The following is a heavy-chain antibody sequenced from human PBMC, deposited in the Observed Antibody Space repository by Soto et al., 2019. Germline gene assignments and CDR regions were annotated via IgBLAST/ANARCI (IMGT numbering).Heavy chain of an antibody. D-gene: IGHD2-15*01. V-gene: IGHV4-31*02. Sequence: KGLEWIRYSYYRGSTYYNPSLKSRVTISVDTSKSQFYLKLSSVTAADTAVYYCAFFFFQAEDGIRDHRTVSAFLLNRSSDL. CDR2: SYYRGST. CDR3: AFFFFQAEDGIRDHRTVSAFLLNRSSDL. J-gene: IGHJ2*01.